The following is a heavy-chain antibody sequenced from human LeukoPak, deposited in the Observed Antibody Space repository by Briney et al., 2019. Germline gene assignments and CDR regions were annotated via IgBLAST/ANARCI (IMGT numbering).Heavy chain of an antibody. V-gene: IGHV3-23*01. Sequence: GGSLRLSYAPSGLTFSSYAMSWVRQAPGKGLEWVSGISGSGGSTYYADSVKGRFTISRDNSKNTLYLQMTSLRAEDTAVYYCAKDQVWIVVGSFDYWGQGTLVTVSS. D-gene: IGHD3-22*01. CDR1: GLTFSSYA. J-gene: IGHJ4*02. CDR2: ISGSGGST. CDR3: AKDQVWIVVGSFDY.